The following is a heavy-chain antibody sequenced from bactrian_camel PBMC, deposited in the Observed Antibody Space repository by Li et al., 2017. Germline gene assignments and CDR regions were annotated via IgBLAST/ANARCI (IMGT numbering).Heavy chain of an antibody. J-gene: IGHJ4*01. Sequence: VQLVESGGGSVQAGGSLRLSCAASEYTFRNYDMCWFRQAPGKEREGVAAIDSDGVTSYADSVKGRFAISRDNAKNTLYLQMNGLKPEDTAMYHCAADAAVGTVVAGYVSEYNYWGQGTQVTVS. CDR3: AADAAVGTVVAGYVSEYNY. CDR1: EYTFRNYD. CDR2: IDSDGVT. V-gene: IGHV3S42*01. D-gene: IGHD6*01.